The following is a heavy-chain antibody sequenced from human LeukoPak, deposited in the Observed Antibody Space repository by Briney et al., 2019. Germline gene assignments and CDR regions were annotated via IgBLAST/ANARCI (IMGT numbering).Heavy chain of an antibody. CDR1: GFTFSIYS. J-gene: IGHJ4*02. CDR3: ARTDRQYSGGTEDY. Sequence: PGGSLRLSCAASGFTFSIYSMNWVRQAPGKGLEWVSYISTSSSTMYYADSVKGRFTISRDNAKNSLYLQMNSLRAEDTAVYYCARTDRQYSGGTEDYWGQGTLVTVSS. D-gene: IGHD5-12*01. CDR2: ISTSSSTM. V-gene: IGHV3-48*04.